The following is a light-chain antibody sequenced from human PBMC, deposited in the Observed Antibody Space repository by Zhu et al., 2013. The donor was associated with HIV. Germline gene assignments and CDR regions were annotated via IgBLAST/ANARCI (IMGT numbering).Light chain of an antibody. Sequence: EVVMTQSPATLSLSPGERASLSCRASHSVSSDVAWYQQKPGQAPRLLIYGASTRATDIPARFSGSGSGTEFTLTISSLQPDDFATYYCQEYNSYWTFGQGTKVEIK. V-gene: IGKV3-15*01. CDR1: HSVSSD. CDR2: GAS. J-gene: IGKJ1*01. CDR3: QEYNSYWT.